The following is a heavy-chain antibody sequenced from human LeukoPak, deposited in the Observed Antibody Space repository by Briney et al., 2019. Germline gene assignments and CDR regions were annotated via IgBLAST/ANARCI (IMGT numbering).Heavy chain of an antibody. CDR1: GYTFSGYY. CDR2: INPNSGGT. Sequence: ASVKVSCKASGYTFSGYYMHWVRQAPGQGLEWMGWINPNSGGTKYVQKFQGRVTMTRDTSISTAYMELSRLRSDDTAVYYCASGSLASYFDHWGQGALVTVSS. V-gene: IGHV1-2*02. D-gene: IGHD3-16*01. CDR3: ASGSLASYFDH. J-gene: IGHJ4*02.